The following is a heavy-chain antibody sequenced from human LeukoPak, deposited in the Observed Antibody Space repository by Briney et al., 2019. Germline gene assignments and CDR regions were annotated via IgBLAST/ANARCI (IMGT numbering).Heavy chain of an antibody. Sequence: ASVKVSCKASGYTFTGYYIHWVRQAPGQGLEWMGIINPSGGSTSYAQEFQGRVTMTRDTSTSTVYMELSSLRSEDTAVYYCARDARFYYDRSGYYYPLWFDPWGQGTLVTVSS. CDR1: GYTFTGYY. CDR2: INPSGGST. CDR3: ARDARFYYDRSGYYYPLWFDP. D-gene: IGHD3-22*01. V-gene: IGHV1-46*01. J-gene: IGHJ5*02.